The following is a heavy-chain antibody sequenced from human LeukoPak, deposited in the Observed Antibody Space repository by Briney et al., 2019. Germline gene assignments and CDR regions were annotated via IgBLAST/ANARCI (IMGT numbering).Heavy chain of an antibody. CDR2: ISYDGSNK. V-gene: IGHV3-30-3*01. CDR1: GFTSSRYA. D-gene: IGHD3-10*01. CDR3: AVNGGSGSYYDLGRLDYYYYGMDV. Sequence: GGSLRLSCAASGFTSSRYAMHWVRQAPGKGLEWVAVISYDGSNKYYADSVKGRFTISRDNSKNMLYLQMNSLRAEDTAVYYCAVNGGSGSYYDLGRLDYYYYGMDVWGQGTTVTVSS. J-gene: IGHJ6*02.